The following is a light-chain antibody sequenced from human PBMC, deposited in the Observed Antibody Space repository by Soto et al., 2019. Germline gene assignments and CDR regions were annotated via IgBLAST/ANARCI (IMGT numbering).Light chain of an antibody. CDR3: QQYDNLPPIT. J-gene: IGKJ5*01. Sequence: DIQMTQSPSSLSASVGARVTLTCHASQDISNYFNWYQHKPGTAPKLLIFYASNFETGGPSRFFGSGSCGDFSFTIISRQHEDMSTYYCQQYDNLPPITVGQGTRLDIK. CDR1: QDISNY. CDR2: YAS. V-gene: IGKV1-33*01.